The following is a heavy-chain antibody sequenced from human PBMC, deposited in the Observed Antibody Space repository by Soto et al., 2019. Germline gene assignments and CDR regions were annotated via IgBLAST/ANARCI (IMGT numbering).Heavy chain of an antibody. V-gene: IGHV3-11*06. D-gene: IGHD2-2*01. J-gene: IGHJ6*02. CDR1: AFTFSAYY. CDR3: AVVPAANGHYGMYV. CDR2: LSSSSSYT. Sequence: GVTLRLSFSASAFTFSAYYMSWLRQAPRKERERGSYLSSSSSYTTYADSVKGRFTISRDNAKNSLYLQMNSLRAEDTAVYYGAVVPAANGHYGMYVWGQGTTVSVSS.